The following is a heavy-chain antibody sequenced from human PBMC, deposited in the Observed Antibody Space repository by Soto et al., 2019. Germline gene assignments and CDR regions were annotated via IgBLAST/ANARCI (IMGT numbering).Heavy chain of an antibody. CDR2: IYYSGST. Sequence: SETLSLTCTVSGGSISSSSYYWGWIRQPPGKGLEWIGSIYYSGSTYYNPSLKSRVTISVDTSKNQFSLKLSSVTAADTAVYYCAGSYYDFWSGSSLRNWFEPWGQGNLVT. J-gene: IGHJ5*02. CDR1: GGSISSSSYY. CDR3: AGSYYDFWSGSSLRNWFEP. D-gene: IGHD3-3*01. V-gene: IGHV4-39*01.